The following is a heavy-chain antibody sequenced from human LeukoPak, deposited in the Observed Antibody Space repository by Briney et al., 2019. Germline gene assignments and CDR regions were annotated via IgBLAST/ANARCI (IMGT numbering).Heavy chain of an antibody. V-gene: IGHV4-59*01. CDR1: GGSITSYY. J-gene: IGHJ4*02. CDR3: VIYIALSGTFDY. Sequence: SETLSLTCTVSGGSITSYYWSWIRQPPGKGLEYIGYIYNSDTTNYNPSLKSRVTISLDTSKNQFSPKLSSVTAADTAVYYCVIYIALSGTFDYWGQGALITVSS. D-gene: IGHD6-19*01. CDR2: IYNSDTT.